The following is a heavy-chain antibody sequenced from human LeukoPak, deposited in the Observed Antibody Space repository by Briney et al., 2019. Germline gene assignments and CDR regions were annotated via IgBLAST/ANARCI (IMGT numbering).Heavy chain of an antibody. CDR3: ARDGLYDYVWGSYRS. Sequence: PGGSLRLSCAASGFTFSSYEMNWVRQAPGKGLGWVSYISSSGSTIYYADSVKGRFTISRDNAKNSLYPQMNSLRAEDTAVYYCARDGLYDYVWGSYRSGGQGTLVTVSS. D-gene: IGHD3-16*02. V-gene: IGHV3-48*03. J-gene: IGHJ4*02. CDR1: GFTFSSYE. CDR2: ISSSGSTI.